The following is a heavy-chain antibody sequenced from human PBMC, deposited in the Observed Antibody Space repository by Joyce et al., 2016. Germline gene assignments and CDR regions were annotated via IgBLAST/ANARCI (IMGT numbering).Heavy chain of an antibody. D-gene: IGHD3-10*01. V-gene: IGHV3-43*01. Sequence: EVQLVESGGAVVQPGGSLRLSCAAAGFTFDDHTMHWVRQAPGKGLQWVSLITWDGDDTLYADSVKGRFTVTRDNRKNSMYLRMTVLRHEDTALYYCVRGDDDAGMDFWGQGTLVTVSS. CDR1: GFTFDDHT. CDR2: ITWDGDDT. J-gene: IGHJ4*02. CDR3: VRGDDDAGMDF.